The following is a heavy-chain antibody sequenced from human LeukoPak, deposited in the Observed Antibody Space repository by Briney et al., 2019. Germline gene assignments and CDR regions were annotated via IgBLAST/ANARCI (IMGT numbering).Heavy chain of an antibody. Sequence: PSETLSLTCSISGAFITSGTYFWTWVRPPPGKGLEWIGSINYSGTTYYTASLKSRVTISVDTSKTQYSLSLTLVTAADTAVYFCARLETVSGANYFDHWGQGALVTVSS. CDR3: ARLETVSGANYFDH. CDR2: INYSGTT. V-gene: IGHV4-39*01. CDR1: GAFITSGTYF. D-gene: IGHD2-15*01. J-gene: IGHJ4*02.